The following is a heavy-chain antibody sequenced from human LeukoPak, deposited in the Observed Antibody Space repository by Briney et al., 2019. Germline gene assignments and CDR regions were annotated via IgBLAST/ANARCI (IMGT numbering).Heavy chain of an antibody. Sequence: SETLSLTCTVSGDSINSGDYYWFWIRQPAGKGLEWIGRIYTGGSTNYNPSLKSRVTLSIDTSKNQFSLTVNSVTAADTAVYYCAASSSSMPDYYHYFLDVWGKGTTVTVSS. D-gene: IGHD6-6*01. CDR3: AASSSSMPDYYHYFLDV. CDR1: GDSINSGDYY. CDR2: IYTGGST. J-gene: IGHJ6*03. V-gene: IGHV4-61*02.